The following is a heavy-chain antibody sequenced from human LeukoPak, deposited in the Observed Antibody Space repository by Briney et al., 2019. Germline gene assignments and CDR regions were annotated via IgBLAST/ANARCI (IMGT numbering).Heavy chain of an antibody. CDR1: GYGKTIYL. Sequence: SLDLSCKGSGYGKTIYLVGRRRQKTGKGLEWMGIIDPGDSDTRYTPSFQGQVTISADKSLSTTYLQWNSLRASDTAMYYCARQTAMGRSGDYWGQGTLVTVSS. CDR3: ARQTAMGRSGDY. J-gene: IGHJ4*02. V-gene: IGHV5-51*01. D-gene: IGHD7-27*01. CDR2: IDPGDSDT.